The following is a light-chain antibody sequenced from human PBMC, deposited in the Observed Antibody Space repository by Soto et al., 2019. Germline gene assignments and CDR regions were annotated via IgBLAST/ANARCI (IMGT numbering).Light chain of an antibody. CDR1: QSVSSSY. V-gene: IGKV3-20*01. J-gene: IGKJ1*01. CDR2: VAS. Sequence: EIVSTQSPGTLSLSPGERATLSCRASQSVSSSYLAWYQQKPGQAPRLLIYVASSRATGIPDRFSGSGSGTDFTLTISRLEPEDFAVYYCQQYGTPGTFGQGTKVDIK. CDR3: QQYGTPGT.